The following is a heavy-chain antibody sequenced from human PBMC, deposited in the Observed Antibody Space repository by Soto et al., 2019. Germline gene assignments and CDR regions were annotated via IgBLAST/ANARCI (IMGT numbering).Heavy chain of an antibody. CDR3: EAEMTFGKLSVV. Sequence: QVQLVQSGAEVKKPGSSVKVSCKASGDTDTNYVISWVRQAPGQGLEWMGGIFPKFGTTYSAQKLQDRLTITADESTSTVYMQLSSLRLDNTAVYYCEAEMTFGKLSVVWGQGTTVTVSS. D-gene: IGHD3-16*02. J-gene: IGHJ6*02. CDR2: IFPKFGTT. V-gene: IGHV1-69*01. CDR1: GDTDTNYV.